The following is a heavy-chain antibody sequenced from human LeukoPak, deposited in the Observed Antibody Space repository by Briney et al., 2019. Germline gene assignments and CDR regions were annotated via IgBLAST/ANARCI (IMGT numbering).Heavy chain of an antibody. V-gene: IGHV4-34*01. CDR1: GGSFSVYY. CDR3: ARPVLRYFDWFGY. Sequence: PSETLSLTCAVYGGSFSVYYWSWIPQPPGKGLEWIGEINHSGSTNYNPSLKSRVTISVHTSKNPFSLKLSSVTADDTAVYYCARPVLRYFDWFGYWGQGTLVTVSS. J-gene: IGHJ4*02. CDR2: INHSGST. D-gene: IGHD3-9*01.